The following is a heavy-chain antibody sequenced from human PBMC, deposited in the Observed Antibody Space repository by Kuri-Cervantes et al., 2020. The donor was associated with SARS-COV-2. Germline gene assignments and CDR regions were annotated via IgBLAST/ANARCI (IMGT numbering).Heavy chain of an antibody. V-gene: IGHV1-46*01. CDR2: INPSGGST. CDR1: GYTFTGYY. Sequence: ASVKVSCKASGYTFTGYYMHWVRQAPGQGLEWMGIINPSGGSTSYAQKFQGRVTTTRDTSTSTVYMELSSLRSEDTAVYYCARSWGNWRYMDVGGKGTTVTVSS. J-gene: IGHJ6*03. CDR3: ARSWGNWRYMDV. D-gene: IGHD1-1*01.